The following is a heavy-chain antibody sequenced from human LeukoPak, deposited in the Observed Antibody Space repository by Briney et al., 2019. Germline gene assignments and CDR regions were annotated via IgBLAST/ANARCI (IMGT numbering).Heavy chain of an antibody. CDR3: ASTYYDFWSGYYKGWDY. CDR1: GGSISSGDYY. CDR2: IYYSGST. V-gene: IGHV4-30-4*08. D-gene: IGHD3-3*01. Sequence: SQTLSLTCTVSGGSISSGDYYWSWIRQPPGKGLEWIGYIYYSGSTYYNPSLKSRVTISVDTSKNQFSLKLSSVTAADTAVYYCASTYYDFWSGYYKGWDYWGQGTLVTVSS. J-gene: IGHJ4*02.